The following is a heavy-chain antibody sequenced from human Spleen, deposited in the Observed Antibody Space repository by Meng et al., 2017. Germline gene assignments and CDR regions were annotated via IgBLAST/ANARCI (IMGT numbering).Heavy chain of an antibody. CDR1: GFTFSSYA. Sequence: GESLKISCAASGFTFSSYALTWVRQAPGKGLEWVSSISASGGSTHYADSVKGRFTISRDNSKNTLYLQMNSLRAEDTAVYYCAKDLPPAAGGTKVDPWGQGTLVTVSS. V-gene: IGHV3-23*01. J-gene: IGHJ5*02. D-gene: IGHD6-13*01. CDR2: ISASGGST. CDR3: AKDLPPAAGGTKVDP.